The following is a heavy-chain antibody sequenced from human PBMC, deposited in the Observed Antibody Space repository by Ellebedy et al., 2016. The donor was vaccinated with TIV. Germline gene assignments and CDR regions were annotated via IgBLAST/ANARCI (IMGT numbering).Heavy chain of an antibody. CDR2: IGTAGDT. CDR1: GFTFRSYD. J-gene: IGHJ4*02. Sequence: PGGSLRLSCAASGFTFRSYDMHWVRQATGKGLEWVSAIGTAGDTYYPGSVKGRFTISRENAKNSFYLQMNSLRAEDTAVYYCARVRFGDTAVDYWGQGTLVTVSS. D-gene: IGHD5-18*01. V-gene: IGHV3-13*01. CDR3: ARVRFGDTAVDY.